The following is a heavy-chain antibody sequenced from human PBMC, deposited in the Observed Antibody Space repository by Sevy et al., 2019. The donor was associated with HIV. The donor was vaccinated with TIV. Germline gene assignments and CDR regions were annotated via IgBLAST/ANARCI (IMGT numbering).Heavy chain of an antibody. J-gene: IGHJ4*02. CDR3: ARDGDTAVGYYFDY. CDR1: GFTFSNYG. V-gene: IGHV3-30*03. CDR2: ISYDGSNK. Sequence: GGSLRLSCAASGFTFSNYGMHWVRQAPGKGLEWVAVISYDGSNKYYADSVKGRFTISRDNSKNTLYLQMNSLRAEDTAVYYCARDGDTAVGYYFDYWGQGTLVTVSS. D-gene: IGHD5-18*01.